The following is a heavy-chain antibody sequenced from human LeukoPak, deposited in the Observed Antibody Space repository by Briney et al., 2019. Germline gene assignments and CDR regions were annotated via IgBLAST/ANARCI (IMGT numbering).Heavy chain of an antibody. V-gene: IGHV3-15*07. D-gene: IGHD4-11*01. CDR3: TTGDYIGLDY. CDR2: IKSKTDGGTT. Sequence: TGGSVRLSCAASGFTFSNAWINWVRYAPWKGREWVGRIKSKTDGGTTDYAAPVKGRFTISRDDSKNTLYLQMNSLKTEDTAVYYCTTGDYIGLDYWGQGTLVTVSS. J-gene: IGHJ4*02. CDR1: GFTFSNAW.